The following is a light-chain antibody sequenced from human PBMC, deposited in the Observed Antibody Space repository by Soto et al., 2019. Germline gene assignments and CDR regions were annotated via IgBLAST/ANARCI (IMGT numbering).Light chain of an antibody. Sequence: DIQMTQSPSSVSASVRDRVTITCQASQDISNYLNWYQQKPGEAPKLLIYDASDLETGVPSRFSGGGSGTDFTFTISSLKPEDIATYYCQQYDNLPYTCGQGSKLKIK. CDR3: QQYDNLPYT. CDR2: DAS. CDR1: QDISNY. V-gene: IGKV1-33*01. J-gene: IGKJ2*01.